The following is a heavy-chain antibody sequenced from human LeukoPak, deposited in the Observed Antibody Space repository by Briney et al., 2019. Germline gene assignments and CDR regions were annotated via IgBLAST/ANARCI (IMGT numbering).Heavy chain of an antibody. V-gene: IGHV3-9*01. CDR2: ISWNSGSI. CDR1: GFIFDDYA. CDR3: AKASISSIAAPYFDY. Sequence: GRSLRLSCAASGFIFDDYAMHWVRHAPGKGLEWVSGISWNSGSIGYADSVKGRFTISRDNAKNSLYLQMNSLRAEDTALYYCAKASISSIAAPYFDYWGQGTLVTVSS. J-gene: IGHJ4*02. D-gene: IGHD6-6*01.